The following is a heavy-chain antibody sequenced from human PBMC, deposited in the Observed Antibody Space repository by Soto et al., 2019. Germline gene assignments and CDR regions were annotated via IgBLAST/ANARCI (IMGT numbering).Heavy chain of an antibody. Sequence: GWSLRLSCTAPGFTFTYYAFSWDRQSPGKGLEWVSAISANGQGIYYADSVRGRFTISRDNSKNTVFLHMDSLRAEDTAVYYRAKDRDYPRDQFHYWGQGTLVTVSS. D-gene: IGHD2-2*01. J-gene: IGHJ4*02. V-gene: IGHV3-23*01. CDR3: AKDRDYPRDQFHY. CDR1: GFTFTYYA. CDR2: ISANGQGI.